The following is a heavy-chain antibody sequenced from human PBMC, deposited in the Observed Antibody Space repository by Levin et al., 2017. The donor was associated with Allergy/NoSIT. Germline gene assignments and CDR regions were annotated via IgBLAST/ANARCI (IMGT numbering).Heavy chain of an antibody. CDR3: TRCSGGSCFSGGFDS. CDR2: IYSGGTT. D-gene: IGHD2-15*01. Sequence: GGSLRLSCAASGFTISNNYMTWVRQAPGKGLEWVSVIYSGGTTYYADSVKGRFTISRDSSKNTVYLQINSLRAEDTAVYYCTRCSGGSCFSGGFDSWGQGTLVTVSS. CDR1: GFTISNNY. V-gene: IGHV3-53*01. J-gene: IGHJ5*01.